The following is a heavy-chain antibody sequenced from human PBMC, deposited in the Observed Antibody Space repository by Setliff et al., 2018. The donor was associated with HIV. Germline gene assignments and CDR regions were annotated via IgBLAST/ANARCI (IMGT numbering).Heavy chain of an antibody. Sequence: KPSETLSLTCGVSGYSLTSGYYWSWIRQPPGKGLEWIGYIYYSGSTNYNPSLKSRVTISVDTSKKQFSLTLTSLTAADTAVYYCARGGTSSNWFGPWGQGTLVTVSS. CDR3: ARGGTSSNWFGP. V-gene: IGHV4-61*01. CDR1: GYSLTSGYY. J-gene: IGHJ5*02. D-gene: IGHD2-2*01. CDR2: IYYSGST.